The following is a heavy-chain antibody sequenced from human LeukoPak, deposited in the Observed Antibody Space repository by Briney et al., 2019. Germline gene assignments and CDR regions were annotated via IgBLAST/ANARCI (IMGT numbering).Heavy chain of an antibody. CDR1: GFTFSSYW. Sequence: GGSLRLSCAASGFTFSSYWMTWVRQAPGKGLEWVANIKQDESEKYYVDSVKGRFTISRDNAKNSLSLHMNSLRAEDTAVYYCARDRGECTNGVCYYHDFDYWGQGTLVTVSS. D-gene: IGHD2-8*01. CDR3: ARDRGECTNGVCYYHDFDY. J-gene: IGHJ4*02. CDR2: IKQDESEK. V-gene: IGHV3-7*01.